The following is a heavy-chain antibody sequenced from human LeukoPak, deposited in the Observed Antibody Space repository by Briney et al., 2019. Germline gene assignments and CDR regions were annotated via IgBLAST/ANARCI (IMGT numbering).Heavy chain of an antibody. CDR3: ATPFHSSGYYDAFDI. V-gene: IGHV6-1*01. D-gene: IGHD3-22*01. CDR2: TYYRSKWYS. Sequence: SQTLSLTCAISGDSVSSNRAGWNWLKQSPSRGVEWLGRTYYRSKWYSDDAVSVKSRITINPDTARNQFSLQLQSVTPDDTAVYYCATPFHSSGYYDAFDIRGQGTMVTVSS. J-gene: IGHJ3*02. CDR1: GDSVSSNRAG.